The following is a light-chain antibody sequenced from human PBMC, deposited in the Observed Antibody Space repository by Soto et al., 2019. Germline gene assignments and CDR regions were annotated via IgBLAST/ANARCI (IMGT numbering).Light chain of an antibody. CDR1: QSINSY. J-gene: IGKJ4*01. V-gene: IGKV3-11*01. CDR3: QQRSSWPLT. CDR2: DAY. Sequence: EIVLTQSPATLSLSPGERATRSCRASQSINSYLAWYQQIPGQAPRLLIYDAYNRATGIPARFSGSGSGTDFTLTISSLEPEDFAVYYCQQRSSWPLTFGGGTKVEIK.